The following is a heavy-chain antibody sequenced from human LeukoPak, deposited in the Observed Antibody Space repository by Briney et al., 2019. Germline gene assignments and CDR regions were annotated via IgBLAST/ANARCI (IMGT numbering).Heavy chain of an antibody. CDR2: ISGSGGST. CDR1: GFTFSSYA. J-gene: IGHJ5*02. Sequence: GGYLRLSCAASGFTFSSYAMSWVRQAPGKGLEWVSAISGSGGSTYYADSVKGRFTISRDNSKNTLYLQMNSLRAEDTAVYYCAKNVRGYYDSSGYIIWFDPWGQGTLVTVSS. D-gene: IGHD3-22*01. CDR3: AKNVRGYYDSSGYIIWFDP. V-gene: IGHV3-23*01.